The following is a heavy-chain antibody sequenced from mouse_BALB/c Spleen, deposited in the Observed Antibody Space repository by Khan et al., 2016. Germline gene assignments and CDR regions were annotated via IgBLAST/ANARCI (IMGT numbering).Heavy chain of an antibody. D-gene: IGHD2-2*01. CDR1: GYTFTNYG. Sequence: QIQLVQSGPELKKPGETVKISCKASGYTFTNYGMNWVKQAPGKGLKWMGWINTYTGEPTYADDFKGRFAFSLETSASTAYLQINNLKNEDMATYFGERGEDYGYDDAMDYWGQGTSVTVSS. V-gene: IGHV9-1*02. CDR3: ERGEDYGYDDAMDY. J-gene: IGHJ4*01. CDR2: INTYTGEP.